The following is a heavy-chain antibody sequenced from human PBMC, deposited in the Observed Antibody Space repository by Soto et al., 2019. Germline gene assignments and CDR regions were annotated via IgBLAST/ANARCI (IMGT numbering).Heavy chain of an antibody. J-gene: IGHJ4*02. CDR1: GYTFTNYA. CDR2: INTGKGNT. V-gene: IGHV1-3*04. CDR3: ARAGDDCSAAKCYVIDD. Sequence: XSVKVSCNASGYTFTNYARHLVRQALGQRLEWMGWINTGKGNTKISQKFQDRITITIDTSARTAYMDLSSLRSEDTAMYYCARAGDDCSAAKCYVIDDWGQGTLVTVSS. D-gene: IGHD2-2*01.